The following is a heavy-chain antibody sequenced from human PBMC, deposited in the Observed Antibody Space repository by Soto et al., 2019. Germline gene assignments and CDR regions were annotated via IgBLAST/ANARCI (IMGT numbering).Heavy chain of an antibody. Sequence: PGESLKISCKGSGYSFTSYWIGWVRQMPGKGLEWMGRIDPSDSYTNYSPSFQGHVTISADKSISTAYLQWSSLKASDTAMYYCARHPHPNIVVVTAIRDTDAFDIWGQGTMVTVSS. D-gene: IGHD2-21*02. CDR3: ARHPHPNIVVVTAIRDTDAFDI. CDR1: GYSFTSYW. J-gene: IGHJ3*02. CDR2: IDPSDSYT. V-gene: IGHV5-10-1*01.